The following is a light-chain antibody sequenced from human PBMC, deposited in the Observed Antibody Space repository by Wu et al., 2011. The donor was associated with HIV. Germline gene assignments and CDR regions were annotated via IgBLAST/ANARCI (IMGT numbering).Light chain of an antibody. Sequence: SVSTYLAWYQXKPGQAPRLLIYDASNRPLASTQVQWPGSETDFTLTISSLESEDFALYYCQYRTTFGQGTRLESK. CDR3: QYRTT. CDR2: DAS. CDR1: SVSTY. J-gene: IGKJ5*01. V-gene: IGKV3-11*01.